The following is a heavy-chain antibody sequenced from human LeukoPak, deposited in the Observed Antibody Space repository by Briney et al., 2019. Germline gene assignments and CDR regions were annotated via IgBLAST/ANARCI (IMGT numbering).Heavy chain of an antibody. Sequence: GGSLRLTCAASGFTFSSYAMSWVRQAPGKGLEWVSAISGSGGSTYYADSVKGRFTIPRDNSKNTLYLQMNSLRAEDTAVYYCAKEPAGSSNSDWFDPWGQGTLVTVSS. D-gene: IGHD6-6*01. CDR3: AKEPAGSSNSDWFDP. J-gene: IGHJ5*02. V-gene: IGHV3-23*01. CDR2: ISGSGGST. CDR1: GFTFSSYA.